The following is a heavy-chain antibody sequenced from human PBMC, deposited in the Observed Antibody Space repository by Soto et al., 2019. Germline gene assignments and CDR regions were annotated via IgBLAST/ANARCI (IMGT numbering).Heavy chain of an antibody. CDR1: GFTFSSYA. J-gene: IGHJ2*01. Sequence: PGGSLRLSCAASGFTFSSYAMHWVRQAPGKGLEWVAVISYDGSNKYYADSVKGRFTISRDNSKNTLYLQMNSLRAEDTAVYYCAIDYYDSTPPDRYFDLWGRGPLVTVS. D-gene: IGHD3-22*01. CDR3: AIDYYDSTPPDRYFDL. V-gene: IGHV3-30-3*01. CDR2: ISYDGSNK.